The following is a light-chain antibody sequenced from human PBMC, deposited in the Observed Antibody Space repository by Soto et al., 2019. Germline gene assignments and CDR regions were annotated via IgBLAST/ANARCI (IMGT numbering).Light chain of an antibody. Sequence: QSALTQPPSATGSPGQSVTISCTGTSSDVGGYRYVSWYQQYPGKAPKLMIYEVSKRPSGVPDRFSGSKSGNTASLTISGLQAEDEADYYCSSYTSSSTFYVFGTGTKLTVL. J-gene: IGLJ1*01. CDR1: SSDVGGYRY. CDR3: SSYTSSSTFYV. V-gene: IGLV2-8*01. CDR2: EVS.